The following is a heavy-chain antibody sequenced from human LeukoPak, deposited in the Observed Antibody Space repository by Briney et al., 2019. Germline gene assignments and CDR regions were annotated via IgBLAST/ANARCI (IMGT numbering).Heavy chain of an antibody. V-gene: IGHV1-2*02. CDR2: INTNSGGT. CDR3: ASLSIAVRHYFDY. J-gene: IGHJ4*02. D-gene: IGHD6-19*01. Sequence: ASVTVSCKASGYTFTGYYMHWVRQAPGQGVEWMGWINTNSGGTNYVQKLQGRVTMTRDTSISTAYMELSRLRSDDTAVYYCASLSIAVRHYFDYWGQGTLVTVSS. CDR1: GYTFTGYY.